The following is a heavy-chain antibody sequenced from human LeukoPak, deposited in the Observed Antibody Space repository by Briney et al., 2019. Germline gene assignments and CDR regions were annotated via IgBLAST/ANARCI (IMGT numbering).Heavy chain of an antibody. J-gene: IGHJ4*02. CDR1: GFSFSGHW. CDR3: ARGPNSNWSGLDF. V-gene: IGHV3-74*01. D-gene: IGHD6-6*01. CDR2: ISPTGSTT. Sequence: PGGSLRLSCTASGFSFSGHWMHWAHQLPGKGLVWVSRISPTGSTTSYADSVKGRFTVSRDNAKNTLYLQVNNLRAEDTAVYYCARGPNSNWSGLDFWGQGTLLTVSS.